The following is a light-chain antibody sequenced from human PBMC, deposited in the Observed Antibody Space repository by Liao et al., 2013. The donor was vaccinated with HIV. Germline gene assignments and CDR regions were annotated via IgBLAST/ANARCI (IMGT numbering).Light chain of an antibody. CDR1: NIGSKS. CDR2: HDS. Sequence: SYVLTQSPSVSVAPGKTARLTCGGNNIGSKSVHWYQQKPGQAPVLVIHHDSDRPSGIPERFSGSTSRTTVTLTISGVQAEDEADYYCQSADSSGTYSDVIFGGGTKLTVL. CDR3: QSADSSGTYSDVI. V-gene: IGLV3-21*01. J-gene: IGLJ2*01.